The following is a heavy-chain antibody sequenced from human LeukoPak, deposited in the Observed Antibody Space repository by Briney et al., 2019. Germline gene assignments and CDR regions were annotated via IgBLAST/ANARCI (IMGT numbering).Heavy chain of an antibody. V-gene: IGHV1-18*01. J-gene: IGHJ4*02. CDR1: GYTFTSYG. Sequence: GASVKVSCKASGYTFTSYGISWVRQAPGQGLEWMGWISAYNGNTNYAQKPQGRVTMTTDTSTSTAYMELRGLRSDDTAVYYCARDLYNWNDPPPLPFDYWGQGTLVTVSS. D-gene: IGHD1-1*01. CDR3: ARDLYNWNDPPPLPFDY. CDR2: ISAYNGNT.